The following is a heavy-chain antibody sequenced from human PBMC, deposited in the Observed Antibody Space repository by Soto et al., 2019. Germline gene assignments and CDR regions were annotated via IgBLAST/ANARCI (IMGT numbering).Heavy chain of an antibody. J-gene: IGHJ5*02. CDR2: ISSSSSYI. CDR3: ARGYCSGGSCGGAPSWFDP. Sequence: EVQLVESGGGLVKPGGSLRLSCAASGFTFSSYSMNWVRQAPGKGLEWVSSISSSSSYIYYADSVKGRFTISRDNAKNSLYLQMNSLRAEDTAVYYCARGYCSGGSCGGAPSWFDPRGQGTLVTVSS. D-gene: IGHD2-15*01. CDR1: GFTFSSYS. V-gene: IGHV3-21*01.